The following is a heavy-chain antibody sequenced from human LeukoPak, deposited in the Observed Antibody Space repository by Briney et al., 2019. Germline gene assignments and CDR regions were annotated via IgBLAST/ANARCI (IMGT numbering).Heavy chain of an antibody. D-gene: IGHD2-15*01. Sequence: GGSLRLSCTASGFTFGDYAMSWVRQAPGKGLEWVSGISGSDGSTYYADSVKGRFTISRDYSKNTLYVQMNSLRAEDTAVYYCAKARGFCSGGSCYNPFDPWGQGTLVTVSS. CDR3: AKARGFCSGGSCYNPFDP. V-gene: IGHV3-23*01. CDR2: ISGSDGST. J-gene: IGHJ5*02. CDR1: GFTFGDYA.